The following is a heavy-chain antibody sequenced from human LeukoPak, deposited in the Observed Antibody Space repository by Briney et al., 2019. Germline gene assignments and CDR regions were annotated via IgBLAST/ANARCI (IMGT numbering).Heavy chain of an antibody. V-gene: IGHV1-8*02. CDR2: MKPNSGET. J-gene: IGHJ5*02. D-gene: IGHD4-23*01. CDR1: GYTFTSYG. CDR3: ARDYGGDSGWFDP. Sequence: ASVKVSCTASGYTFTSYGISWVRQAPGQGLEWLGWMKPNSGETGYAQKFQGRVTLTRDTSISTAYMELSGLKSEDTAVYYCARDYGGDSGWFDPWGQGTLVTVSS.